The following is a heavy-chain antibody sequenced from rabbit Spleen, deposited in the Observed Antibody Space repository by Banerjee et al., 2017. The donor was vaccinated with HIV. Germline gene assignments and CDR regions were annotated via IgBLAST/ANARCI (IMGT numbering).Heavy chain of an antibody. D-gene: IGHD8-1*01. CDR2: IDLVFGST. CDR3: ARDTGSSFSSYVMDL. CDR1: GFSFSSSYD. J-gene: IGHJ6*01. V-gene: IGHV1S7*01. Sequence: QLVESGGGLVQPGGSLKLSCTASGFSFSSSYDMCWVRQAPGKGLDWIGYIDLVFGSTYYASWVNGRFTISSHNAQNTLYLQLNSLTVADTATYFCARDTGSSFSSYVMDLWGPGTLVTVS.